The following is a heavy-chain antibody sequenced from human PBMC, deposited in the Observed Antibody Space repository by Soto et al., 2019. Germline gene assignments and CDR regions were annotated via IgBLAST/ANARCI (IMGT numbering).Heavy chain of an antibody. V-gene: IGHV1-69*01. CDR1: GGTFSSYA. CDR3: ARVTVPYDSSGYYFDY. CDR2: IIPIFGTA. Sequence: QVQLVQSGAEVKKPGSSVKVSCKASGGTFSSYAISWVRQAPGQGLEWMGGIIPIFGTANYAQKFQGRVTITADESTSTAYMELSSLRSEDTVVYYCARVTVPYDSSGYYFDYWGQGTLVTVSS. J-gene: IGHJ4*02. D-gene: IGHD3-22*01.